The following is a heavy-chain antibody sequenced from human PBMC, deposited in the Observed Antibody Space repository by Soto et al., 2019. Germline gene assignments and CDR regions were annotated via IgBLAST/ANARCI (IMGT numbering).Heavy chain of an antibody. CDR1: GFTFSSFG. D-gene: IGHD3-3*01. CDR2: ISYDGSNK. CDR3: AKDQGDWSGYPGVGS. Sequence: QVQLVESGGGEVQPGRSLRLSCAASGFTFSSFGMHWVRQAPGKGLEWVASISYDGSNKLCADSVKGRFIVSRDNSKNTLYLEMNGLRPEDSAHYYCAKDQGDWSGYPGVGSWGLGTLVTVSS. J-gene: IGHJ5*01. V-gene: IGHV3-30*18.